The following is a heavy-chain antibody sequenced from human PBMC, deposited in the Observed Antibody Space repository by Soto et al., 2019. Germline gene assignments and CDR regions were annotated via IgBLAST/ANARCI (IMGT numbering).Heavy chain of an antibody. CDR2: IIPIFGTA. J-gene: IGHJ4*02. D-gene: IGHD2-15*01. Sequence: QVQLVQSGAEVKKPGSSVKVSCKASGGTFSSYAISWVLQAPGQGLEWMGGIIPIFGTANYAQKFQGRVTITADESTSTAYMELSSLRSEDTAVYYCALGPLRYCSGGSCYHFDYWGQGTLVTVSS. CDR1: GGTFSSYA. V-gene: IGHV1-69*01. CDR3: ALGPLRYCSGGSCYHFDY.